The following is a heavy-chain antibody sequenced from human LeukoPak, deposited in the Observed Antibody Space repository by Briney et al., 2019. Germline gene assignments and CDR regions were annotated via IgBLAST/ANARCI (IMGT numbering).Heavy chain of an antibody. J-gene: IGHJ4*01. CDR2: ISSNGGRT. CDR1: GFSFSNYG. V-gene: IGHV3-64*01. CDR3: AREPTTYVSGTSVEY. D-gene: IGHD3-10*01. Sequence: WGSLSLPCAASGFSFSNYGLHWVCQAPGKGLEYVSAISSNGGRTYYANSVKGRFTISRDNSKNTLFLQMGSLRAEDMAVYYCAREPTTYVSGTSVEYWG.